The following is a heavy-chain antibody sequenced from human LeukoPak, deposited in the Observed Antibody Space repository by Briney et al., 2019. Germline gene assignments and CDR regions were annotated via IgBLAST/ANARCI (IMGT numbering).Heavy chain of an antibody. CDR1: GFTFSSYW. D-gene: IGHD6-19*01. V-gene: IGHV3-7*04. CDR3: ARGGKIPPAGTRRPQYFQH. J-gene: IGHJ1*01. CDR2: IKQDGSEK. Sequence: GGSLRLSCAASGFTFSSYWMSCVRQAPGKGLEWVANIKQDGSEKYYVDSVKGRFTISRDNAKKSLYLQMNSLRPEDTAVYYCARGGKIPPAGTRRPQYFQHWGQGTLVTVSS.